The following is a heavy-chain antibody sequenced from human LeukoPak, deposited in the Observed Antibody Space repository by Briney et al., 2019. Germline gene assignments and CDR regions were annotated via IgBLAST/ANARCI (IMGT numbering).Heavy chain of an antibody. CDR2: IIPILGIA. D-gene: IGHD6-13*01. CDR3: ASGYSSTRGGY. J-gene: IGHJ4*02. V-gene: IGHV1-69*04. CDR1: GGTFSSYA. Sequence: SVKVSCKASGGTFSSYAISWVRQAPGQGLEWMGRIIPILGIANYAQKFQGRVTITADKSTSTAYMELSSLRSEDTAVYYCASGYSSTRGGYWGQGTLVTVSS.